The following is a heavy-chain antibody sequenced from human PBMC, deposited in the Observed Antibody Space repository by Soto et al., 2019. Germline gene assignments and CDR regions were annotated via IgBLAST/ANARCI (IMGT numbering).Heavy chain of an antibody. Sequence: EVQLLESGGGLVQPGGSLILSCAASGFTFNNYAMILVRQAQGKGLEWVSTITNMDSRTYYLGSVQGRFTISRDNYERTLYLQMNSLRAEDTAIYDCARRTPGTTLTFYAMDVWGQVTSVTVSS. J-gene: IGHJ6*02. CDR2: ITNMDSRT. D-gene: IGHD1-7*01. V-gene: IGHV3-23*05. CDR1: GFTFNNYA. CDR3: ARRTPGTTLTFYAMDV.